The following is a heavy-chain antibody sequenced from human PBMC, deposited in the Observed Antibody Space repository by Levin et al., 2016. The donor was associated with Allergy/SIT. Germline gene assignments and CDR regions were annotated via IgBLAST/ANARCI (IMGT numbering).Heavy chain of an antibody. CDR1: GGSFSGYY. Sequence: SETLSLTCAVYGGSFSGYYWSWIRQPPGKGLEWIGEINHSGSTNYNPSLKSRVTISVDTSKNQFSLKLSSVTAADTAVYYCARRGRFPRWGSLNYWGQGTLVTVSS. D-gene: IGHD3-16*01. CDR3: ARRGRFPRWGSLNY. CDR2: INHSGST. V-gene: IGHV4-34*01. J-gene: IGHJ4*02.